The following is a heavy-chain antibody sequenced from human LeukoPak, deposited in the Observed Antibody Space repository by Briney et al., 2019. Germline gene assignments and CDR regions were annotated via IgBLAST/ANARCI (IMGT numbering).Heavy chain of an antibody. CDR3: ARAVTYYYDGSWGDESHQFDY. CDR2: ISSSSSYI. D-gene: IGHD3-22*01. V-gene: IGHV3-21*01. Sequence: GGSLRLSCAASGFTFSSYSMNWVRQAPGKGLEWVSSISSSSSYIYYADSVKGRFTISRDNAKNSLYLQMNSPRAEDTAVYYCARAVTYYYDGSWGDESHQFDYRGQGTLVTVSS. CDR1: GFTFSSYS. J-gene: IGHJ4*02.